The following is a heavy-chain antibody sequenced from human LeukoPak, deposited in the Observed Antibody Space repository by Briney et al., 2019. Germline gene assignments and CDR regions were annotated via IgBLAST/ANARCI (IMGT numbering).Heavy chain of an antibody. CDR1: GGSFSGYY. Sequence: SETLSLTCAVYGGSFSGYYWSWIRQPPGKGLEWIGEINHSGSTNYNPSLKRRVTISVDTSKNQFSLKLSSVTAADTAVYYCASVRRLYCSSTSCPPPYWGQGTPVTVSS. J-gene: IGHJ4*02. V-gene: IGHV4-34*01. D-gene: IGHD2-2*01. CDR2: INHSGST. CDR3: ASVRRLYCSSTSCPPPY.